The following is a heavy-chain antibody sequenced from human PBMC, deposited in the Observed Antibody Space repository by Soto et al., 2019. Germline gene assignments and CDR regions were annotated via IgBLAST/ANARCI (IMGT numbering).Heavy chain of an antibody. Sequence: SETLSLTCTVSGTSISSYYWGWIRQPPGKGLEWIANIHYSGTTNYNPSPASRVTLSVDTSKNQFSLKMTSVTAADRAMYFCARYNSYAIDYWGRGTLVTVSS. D-gene: IGHD2-8*01. V-gene: IGHV4-59*01. CDR2: IHYSGTT. CDR3: ARYNSYAIDY. J-gene: IGHJ4*02. CDR1: GTSISSYY.